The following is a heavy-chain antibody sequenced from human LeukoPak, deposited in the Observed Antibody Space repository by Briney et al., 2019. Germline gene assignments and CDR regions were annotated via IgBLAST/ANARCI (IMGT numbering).Heavy chain of an antibody. Sequence: SETLSLTCTVSGGSISSGSYYWSWIRQPAGKGLEWIGRIYTSGSTNYNPSLKSRVTISVDTSKNQFSLKLSSVTAADTAVYYCARDSGSGYYEAWGQGTLVTVSS. CDR1: GGSISSGSYY. D-gene: IGHD3-10*01. V-gene: IGHV4-61*02. J-gene: IGHJ5*02. CDR2: IYTSGST. CDR3: ARDSGSGYYEA.